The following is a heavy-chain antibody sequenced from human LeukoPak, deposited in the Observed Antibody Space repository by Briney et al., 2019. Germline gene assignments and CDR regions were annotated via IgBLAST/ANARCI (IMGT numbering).Heavy chain of an antibody. J-gene: IGHJ6*02. D-gene: IGHD2-15*01. CDR3: AKVIVVVDATENYYYGMDV. CDR2: ISYDGSNK. CDR1: GFTFSSYG. Sequence: GRSLRLSCAVSGFTFSSYGMHWVRQAPGKGLEWVAVISYDGSNKYYADSVKGRFTISRDNSKNTLYLQMYSLRAEDTAVYYCAKVIVVVDATENYYYGMDVWGQGTTVTVSS. V-gene: IGHV3-30*18.